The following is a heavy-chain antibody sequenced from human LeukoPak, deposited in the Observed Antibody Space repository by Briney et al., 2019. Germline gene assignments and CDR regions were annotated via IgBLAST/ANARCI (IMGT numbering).Heavy chain of an antibody. CDR1: GGSISSSSYY. J-gene: IGHJ4*02. Sequence: SETLSLTCTVSGGSISSSSYYWGWIRQPPGKGLEWIGSIYYSGSTYYNPSLKSRVAISVDTSKNQFSLKLSSVTAADTAVYYCASRLCSGGSCYEDYWGQGTLVTVSS. D-gene: IGHD2-15*01. V-gene: IGHV4-39*01. CDR2: IYYSGST. CDR3: ASRLCSGGSCYEDY.